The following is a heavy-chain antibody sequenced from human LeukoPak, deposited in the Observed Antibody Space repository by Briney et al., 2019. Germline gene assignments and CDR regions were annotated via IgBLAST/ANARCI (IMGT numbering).Heavy chain of an antibody. CDR2: ITITGSSP. CDR3: AKSSSSWSYYFNY. D-gene: IGHD6-13*01. Sequence: GGSLRLSCAASGFPFSTYWITWVRQAPGKGLEWVSSITITGSSPSYADSVKGRFTVSRDNSKNTLYLQMNSLRAEDTAVYFCAKSSSSWSYYFNYWGQGTLVTVSS. J-gene: IGHJ4*02. CDR1: GFPFSTYW. V-gene: IGHV3-23*01.